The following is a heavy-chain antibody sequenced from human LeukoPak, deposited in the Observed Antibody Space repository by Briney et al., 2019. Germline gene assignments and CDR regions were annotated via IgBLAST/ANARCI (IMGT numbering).Heavy chain of an antibody. V-gene: IGHV4-34*01. CDR2: INHSGST. J-gene: IGHJ6*02. CDR3: ARDQGGYSYGYYYYYGMDV. Sequence: PSETLSLTCAVYGGSFSGYYWSWIRQPPGKGLEWIGEINHSGSTNYNPSLKGRVTISVDTSKNQFSLKLSSVTAADTAVYYCARDQGGYSYGYYYYYGMDVWGQGTTVTVSS. D-gene: IGHD5-18*01. CDR1: GGSFSGYY.